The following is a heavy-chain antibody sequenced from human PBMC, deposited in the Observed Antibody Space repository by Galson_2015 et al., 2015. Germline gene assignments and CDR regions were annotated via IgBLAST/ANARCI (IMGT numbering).Heavy chain of an antibody. D-gene: IGHD2-2*01. CDR3: ARGPRQVVRYCSSTSCYFPRGYEPDY. CDR2: MNPNSGNT. V-gene: IGHV1-8*01. J-gene: IGHJ4*02. CDR1: GYTFTSYD. Sequence: SVKVSCRASGYTFTSYDINWARQATGQGLEWMGWMNPNSGNTGYAQKFQGRVTMTRNTSISTAYVELSSLRSEDTAVYYCARGPRQVVRYCSSTSCYFPRGYEPDYWGQGTLVTVSS.